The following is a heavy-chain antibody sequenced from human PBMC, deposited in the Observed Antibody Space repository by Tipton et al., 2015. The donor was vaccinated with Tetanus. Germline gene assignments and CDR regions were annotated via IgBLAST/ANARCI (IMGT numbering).Heavy chain of an antibody. CDR3: ARPSTTVTPRAFDV. V-gene: IGHV4-30-2*03. D-gene: IGHD4-17*01. CDR2: IYYSGSS. Sequence: LRLSCTVSGGSISSGGFFWNWIRQFPGKGLEWIGSIYYSGSSYYNPSLESRVTISLDTSKNRFSLKLTSVTAADAAVYYCARPSTTVTPRAFDVWGQGTMVAVSS. J-gene: IGHJ3*01. CDR1: GGSISSGGFF.